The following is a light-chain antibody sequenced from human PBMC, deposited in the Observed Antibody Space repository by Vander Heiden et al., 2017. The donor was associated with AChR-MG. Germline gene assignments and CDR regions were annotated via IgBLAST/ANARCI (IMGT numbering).Light chain of an antibody. CDR1: NSNIGSNF. CDR2: RDD. V-gene: IGLV1-47*01. Sequence: QSVLTQPPSASGTPGQRVTISCSGGNSNIGSNFVYWYQQFPGTAPKLLIYRDDQRPSGVPDRFSASKSDTSASLAISGPRSEDEAVYDCAVWDDSLSRWLCGGGTQLNVL. J-gene: IGLJ3*02. CDR3: AVWDDSLSRWL.